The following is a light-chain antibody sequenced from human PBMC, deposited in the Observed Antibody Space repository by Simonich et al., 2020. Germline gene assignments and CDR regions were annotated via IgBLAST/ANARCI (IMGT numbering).Light chain of an antibody. V-gene: IGLV6-57*01. CDR1: SGIIASNY. CDR2: EDN. Sequence: NFMLTQPHSVSESPGKTVTISCTRSSGIIASNYVQWYQQRPGSSHPTVIYEDNQSPSWVPDRFSGSIDSSSNSASLTISGLKTEDEADYYCQSYDSSNWVFGGGTKLTVL. CDR3: QSYDSSNWV. J-gene: IGLJ3*02.